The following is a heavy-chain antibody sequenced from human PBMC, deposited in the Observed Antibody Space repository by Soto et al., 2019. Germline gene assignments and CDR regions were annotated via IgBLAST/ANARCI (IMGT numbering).Heavy chain of an antibody. CDR1: GFTFSSYA. Sequence: EVQLLESGGGLVQPGGSLRLSCAASGFTFSSYAMSWVRQTPERGLECVSAISNSGGSRYYADSVKGRFTISRDNSKNMVYLQVNSLRVEDTAVYYCAQSYGDGYYFDYWGQGTLVTVSS. V-gene: IGHV3-23*01. J-gene: IGHJ4*02. D-gene: IGHD4-17*01. CDR3: AQSYGDGYYFDY. CDR2: ISNSGGSR.